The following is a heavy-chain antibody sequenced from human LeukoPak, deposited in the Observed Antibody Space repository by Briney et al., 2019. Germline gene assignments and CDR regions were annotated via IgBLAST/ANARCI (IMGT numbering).Heavy chain of an antibody. J-gene: IGHJ5*02. Sequence: SETLSLTCTVSDGSISSSSYYWGWIRQPPGKGLEWIGSIYYSGSTYYNPSLKSRVTVSVDTSKNQFSLKLSSVTAADTAVYYCARDGRWLAHNWFDPWGQGTLVTVSS. V-gene: IGHV4-39*07. D-gene: IGHD6-19*01. CDR3: ARDGRWLAHNWFDP. CDR2: IYYSGST. CDR1: DGSISSSSYY.